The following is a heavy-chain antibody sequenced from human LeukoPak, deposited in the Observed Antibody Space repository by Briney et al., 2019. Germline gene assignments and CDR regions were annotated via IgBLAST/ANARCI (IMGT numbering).Heavy chain of an antibody. CDR3: ARGYSPTVRTTGNDY. Sequence: ASVRVSCKASGYTFTGHDINWVRQASGQGLEWMGWMNPKTGNTGYAQKFQGRVTMTRDTSINTAYLELYSLRSEDTAMYYCARGYSPTVRTTGNDYWGQGTLVTVSS. CDR2: MNPKTGNT. D-gene: IGHD1-1*01. J-gene: IGHJ4*02. V-gene: IGHV1-8*01. CDR1: GYTFTGHD.